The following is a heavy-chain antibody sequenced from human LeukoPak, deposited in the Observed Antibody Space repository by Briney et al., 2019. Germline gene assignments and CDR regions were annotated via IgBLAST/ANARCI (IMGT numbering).Heavy chain of an antibody. CDR3: ARASRIVVVNSAFDI. CDR1: GFTFSSYE. J-gene: IGHJ3*02. Sequence: GGSLRLSCAASGFTFSSYEMNWVRQAPGKGLEWVSYISSSGSTIYYADSVKGRFTISRDNAKNSLYLQMNSLRAEDTAVYYCARASRIVVVNSAFDIWGQGTMVTVSS. CDR2: ISSSGSTI. V-gene: IGHV3-48*03. D-gene: IGHD3-22*01.